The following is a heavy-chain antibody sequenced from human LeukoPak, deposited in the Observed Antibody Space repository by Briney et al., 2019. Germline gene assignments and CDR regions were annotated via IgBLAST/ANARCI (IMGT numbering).Heavy chain of an antibody. D-gene: IGHD4-17*01. CDR1: GSTFSSYA. CDR3: ARHGDYVPPYYYYGMDV. J-gene: IGHJ6*02. V-gene: IGHV1-69*13. CDR2: IIPIFGTA. Sequence: GASVKVSCKASGSTFSSYAISWVRQAPGQGLEWMGGIIPIFGTANYAQKFQGRVTITADESTSTAYMELSSLRSEDTAVYYCARHGDYVPPYYYYGMDVWGQGTTVTVSS.